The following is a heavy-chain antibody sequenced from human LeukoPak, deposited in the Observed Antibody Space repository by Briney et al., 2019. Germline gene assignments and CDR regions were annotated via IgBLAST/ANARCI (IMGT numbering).Heavy chain of an antibody. CDR2: IIPIFGTA. D-gene: IGHD3-10*01. CDR3: ARDRVYYGSGSYIY. V-gene: IGHV1-69*13. J-gene: IGHJ4*02. CDR1: GGTFSSYA. Sequence: VKVSCKASGGTFSSYAISWVRQAPGQGLEWMGGIIPIFGTANYAQKFQGRVTITADESTSTAYMELSSLRSEDTAVYYCARDRVYYGSGSYIYWGQGTLVTVSS.